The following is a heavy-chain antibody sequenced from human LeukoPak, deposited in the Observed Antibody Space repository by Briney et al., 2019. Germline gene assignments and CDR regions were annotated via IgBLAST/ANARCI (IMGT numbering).Heavy chain of an antibody. CDR2: IYHSGST. CDR3: ARQTMIVDPSLDY. Sequence: PSETLSLTCSVSGYSISSGYYWGWIRQPPGKGLEWVGSIYHSGSTYYNPSLRSRVTISLDTSKNHFSLKLSSVTAADTAVYYCARQTMIVDPSLDYWGQGTLVTVSS. V-gene: IGHV4-38-2*01. CDR1: GYSISSGYY. J-gene: IGHJ4*02. D-gene: IGHD3-22*01.